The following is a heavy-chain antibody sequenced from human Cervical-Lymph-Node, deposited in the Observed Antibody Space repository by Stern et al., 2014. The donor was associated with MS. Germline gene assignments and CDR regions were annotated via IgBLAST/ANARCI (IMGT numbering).Heavy chain of an antibody. V-gene: IGHV4-61*02. CDR2: IYTSGST. CDR1: GGSIDSGPYY. J-gene: IGHJ5*02. Sequence: QVQLVQSGPGLVKPSQTLSLTCAVSGGSIDSGPYYWTWIRHPAGKGLEWIGRIYTSGSTNYNPPFRSRVPNSMETSNSQFSLKLTSVTAADTAVYYCARGGFGRENWLDPWGQGTLVTVSS. D-gene: IGHD3-10*01. CDR3: ARGGFGRENWLDP.